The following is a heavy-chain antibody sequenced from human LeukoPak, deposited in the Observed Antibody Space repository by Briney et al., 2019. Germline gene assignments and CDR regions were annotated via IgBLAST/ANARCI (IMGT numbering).Heavy chain of an antibody. Sequence: PGGSLRLSCAASGFTFSSYGMHWVRQAPGKGLEWVAFIRYDGSNKYYADSVKGRFTISRDNAKNSLYLQMNSLRVEDTAVYYCAREAYGGDSGVGYYYYYYMDVWGKGATVTVSS. CDR1: GFTFSSYG. J-gene: IGHJ6*03. CDR2: IRYDGSNK. V-gene: IGHV3-30*02. CDR3: AREAYGGDSGVGYYYYYYMDV. D-gene: IGHD4-23*01.